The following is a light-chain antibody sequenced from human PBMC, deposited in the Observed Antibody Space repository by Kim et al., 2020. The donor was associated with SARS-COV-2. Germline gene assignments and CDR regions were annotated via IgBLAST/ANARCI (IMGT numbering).Light chain of an antibody. CDR1: NIGSNT. Sequence: SYELTQPPSVSVAPGKTARISCGGNNIGSNTVHWYQQKPGQTPVLVIYYDTDRPSGIPERFSGSNSGNTATLTISRVEAGDEADYYCQVWDSSSDSGVVFGGGTQLTVL. V-gene: IGLV3-21*04. J-gene: IGLJ2*01. CDR2: YDT. CDR3: QVWDSSSDSGVV.